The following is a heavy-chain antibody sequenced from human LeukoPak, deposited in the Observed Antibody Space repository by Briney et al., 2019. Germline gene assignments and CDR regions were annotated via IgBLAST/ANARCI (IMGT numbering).Heavy chain of an antibody. CDR3: ASVVPSNYYMDV. Sequence: SQTLSLTCTVSGGSISSGDYYWNWIRQPPGKGLEWIGYIYYSGSTYYNPSLKSRVTISVDTSKNQFSLKLSSVTAADTAVYYCASVVPSNYYMDVWGKGTTVTVSS. CDR2: IYYSGST. CDR1: GGSISSGDYY. D-gene: IGHD2-2*01. J-gene: IGHJ6*03. V-gene: IGHV4-30-4*08.